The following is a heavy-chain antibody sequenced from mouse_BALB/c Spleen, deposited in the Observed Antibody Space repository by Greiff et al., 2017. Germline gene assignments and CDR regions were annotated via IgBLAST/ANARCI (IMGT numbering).Heavy chain of an antibody. J-gene: IGHJ4*01. V-gene: IGHV1-14*01. D-gene: IGHD1-1*01. CDR1: GYTFTSYV. Sequence: EVKLMESGPELVKPGASVKMSCKASGYTFTSYVMHWVKQKPGQGLEWIGYINPYNDGTKYNEKFKGKATLTSDKSSSTAYMELSSLTSEDSAVYYCARWGGTTVVEAVDYWGQGTSVTVSS. CDR3: ARWGGTTVVEAVDY. CDR2: INPYNDGT.